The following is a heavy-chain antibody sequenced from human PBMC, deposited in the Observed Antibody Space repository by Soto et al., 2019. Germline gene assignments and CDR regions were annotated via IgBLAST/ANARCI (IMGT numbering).Heavy chain of an antibody. D-gene: IGHD6-6*01. CDR1: GFTFSTYC. CDR3: AKDWQLALDY. V-gene: IGHV3-30*18. Sequence: XESLRLSCAASGFTFSTYCMHWVRQAPGKGLEWVALIVYDGSQEYYVDSVKDRFTISRDDSKNTLYLQMNSLRAEDTAVYYCAKDWQLALDYCGQRTLVTVSS. CDR2: IVYDGSQE. J-gene: IGHJ4*02.